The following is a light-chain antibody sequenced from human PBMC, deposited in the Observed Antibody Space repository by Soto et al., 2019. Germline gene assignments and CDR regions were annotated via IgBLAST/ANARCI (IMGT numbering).Light chain of an antibody. CDR3: TSYTRRNTLL. CDR1: SSDVGGYNY. CDR2: EVS. J-gene: IGLJ3*02. V-gene: IGLV2-14*01. Sequence: QSALTQPASVSGSPGQSITISCTGTSSDVGGYNYVSWYQHTPGKAPKLIIYEVSNRPSWVSNRFSGSKSGNTASLTISGLQAEDEADYYCTSYTRRNTLLFGGGTKLTVL.